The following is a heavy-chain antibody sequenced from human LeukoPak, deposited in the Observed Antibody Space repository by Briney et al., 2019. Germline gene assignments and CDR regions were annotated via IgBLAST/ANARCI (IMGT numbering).Heavy chain of an antibody. CDR3: AKDTALVAYDI. V-gene: IGHV3-23*01. J-gene: IGHJ3*02. Sequence: RWSLRLSCAASGFTFSTYAMSWVRQAPGRGLEWVSAISSSGGSTYYADSVKGRFTISRDNSKNTLYLQLNSLRAEDTALYYCAKDTALVAYDIWGQGTMVTVSS. D-gene: IGHD4-17*01. CDR2: ISSSGGST. CDR1: GFTFSTYA.